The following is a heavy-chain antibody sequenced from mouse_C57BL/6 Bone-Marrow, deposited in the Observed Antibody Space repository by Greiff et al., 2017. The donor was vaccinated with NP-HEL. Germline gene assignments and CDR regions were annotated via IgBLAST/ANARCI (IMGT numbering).Heavy chain of an antibody. CDR2: FHPYNDDT. CDR3: ARGAITTVVATPSWYFDV. V-gene: IGHV1-47*01. D-gene: IGHD1-1*01. CDR1: GYTFTTYP. J-gene: IGHJ1*03. Sequence: VQGVESGAELVKPGASVKMSCKASGYTFTTYPIEWMKQNHGKSLEWIGNFHPYNDDTKYNEKFKGKATLTVEKSSSTVYLGLSRITSDDSAVYYCARGAITTVVATPSWYFDVWGTGTTVTVSS.